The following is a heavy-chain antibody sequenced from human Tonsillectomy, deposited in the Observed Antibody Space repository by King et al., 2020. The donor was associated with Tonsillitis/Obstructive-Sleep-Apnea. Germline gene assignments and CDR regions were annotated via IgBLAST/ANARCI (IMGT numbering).Heavy chain of an antibody. D-gene: IGHD3-3*01. Sequence: QLVQSGGGLVQPGGSLRLSCAASGFTFSSYWMSWVRQAPGKGLEWVANIKQDGSEKYYVDSVKGRFTISRDNAKNSLYLQMNSLRAEDTAVYYCARANKYYDFWSGYYTAAFDIWGQGTMVTVSS. CDR2: IKQDGSEK. J-gene: IGHJ3*02. CDR3: ARANKYYDFWSGYYTAAFDI. V-gene: IGHV3-7*03. CDR1: GFTFSSYW.